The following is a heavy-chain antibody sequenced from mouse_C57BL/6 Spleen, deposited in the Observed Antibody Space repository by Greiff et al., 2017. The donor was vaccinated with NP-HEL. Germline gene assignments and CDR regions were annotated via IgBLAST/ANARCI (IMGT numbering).Heavy chain of an antibody. CDR1: GYTFTSYW. D-gene: IGHD2-3*01. V-gene: IGHV1-64*01. J-gene: IGHJ4*01. CDR2: IHPNSGST. Sequence: QVQLQQPGAELVKPGASVKLSCKASGYTFTSYWMHWVKQRPGQGLEWIGMIHPNSGSTNYNEKFKSKATLTVDKSSSTAYMQLSSLTSEDSAVYYCERSVGWLLYAMDYWGQGTSVTVSS. CDR3: ERSVGWLLYAMDY.